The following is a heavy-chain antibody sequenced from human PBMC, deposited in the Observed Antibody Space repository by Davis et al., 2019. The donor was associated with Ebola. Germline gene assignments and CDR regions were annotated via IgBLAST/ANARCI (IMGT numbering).Heavy chain of an antibody. CDR1: GFTSSSYA. J-gene: IGHJ6*03. D-gene: IGHD1-14*01. Sequence: GESLKISCAASGFTSSSYAMSWVRQAPGKGLEWVSAISGSGGSTYYADSVKGRFTISRDNSKNTLYLQMNSLRAEDTAVYYCAKRSEPYPNYYYYYMDVWGKGTTVTVSS. V-gene: IGHV3-23*01. CDR2: ISGSGGST. CDR3: AKRSEPYPNYYYYYMDV.